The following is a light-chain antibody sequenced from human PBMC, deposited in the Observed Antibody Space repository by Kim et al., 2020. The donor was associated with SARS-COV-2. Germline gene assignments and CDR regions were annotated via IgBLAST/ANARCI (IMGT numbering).Light chain of an antibody. V-gene: IGKV3-15*01. CDR3: QQYNNWPPNRM. Sequence: PGERPPLSGRASQSVSSNLAWYQQKPGQAPRLLIYGASTRATGIPARFSGSGSGTEFTLTISSLQSEDFAVYYCQQYNNWPPNRMFGQGTKVDIK. CDR1: QSVSSN. J-gene: IGKJ1*01. CDR2: GAS.